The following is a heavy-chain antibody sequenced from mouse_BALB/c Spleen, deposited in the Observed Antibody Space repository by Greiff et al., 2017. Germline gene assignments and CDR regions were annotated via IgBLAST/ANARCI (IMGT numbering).Heavy chain of an antibody. CDR3: ARAYYRYEAWFAY. Sequence: EVKLMESGGGLVQPGGSLRLSCATSGFTFSDFYMEWVRQPPGKRLEWIAASRNKANDYTTEYSASVKGRFIVSRDTSQSILYLQMNALRAEDTAIYYCARAYYRYEAWFAYWGQGTLVTVSA. V-gene: IGHV7-1*02. J-gene: IGHJ3*01. CDR2: SRNKANDYTT. CDR1: GFTFSDFY. D-gene: IGHD2-14*01.